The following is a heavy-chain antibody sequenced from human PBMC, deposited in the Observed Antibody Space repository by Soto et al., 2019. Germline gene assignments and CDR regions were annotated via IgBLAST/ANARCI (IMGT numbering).Heavy chain of an antibody. CDR3: ARDGDYGDPWGY. J-gene: IGHJ4*02. D-gene: IGHD4-17*01. CDR2: IYYSGST. Sequence: QVQLQESGPGLVKPSETLSLTCTVSGGSISSYYWSWIRQPPGKGLEWIGYIYYSGSTYYNPSLKSRVTISVDTSKNQFSLKLSSVTAADTAVYYCARDGDYGDPWGYWGQGTLVTVSS. V-gene: IGHV4-59*12. CDR1: GGSISSYY.